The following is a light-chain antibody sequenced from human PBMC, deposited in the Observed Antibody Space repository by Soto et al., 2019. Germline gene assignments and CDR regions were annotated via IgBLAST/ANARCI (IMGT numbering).Light chain of an antibody. Sequence: IGLTQSPGTLSLSPGERATLSCRASQSVSSYLAWSQQQPGQAPRLLIYDASNRATGLPARFSSSASATDFTLTISSLAPEDFADYYCQQGSNLLTFGGGTNVDIK. CDR1: QSVSSY. CDR3: QQGSNLLT. CDR2: DAS. V-gene: IGKV3-11*01. J-gene: IGKJ4*01.